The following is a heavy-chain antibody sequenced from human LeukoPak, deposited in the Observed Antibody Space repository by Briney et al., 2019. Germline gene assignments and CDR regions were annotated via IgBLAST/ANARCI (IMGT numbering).Heavy chain of an antibody. CDR3: AREKIGTGTVLGKDYYYMDV. CDR1: GGSISSSSYY. CDR2: IYYSGST. J-gene: IGHJ6*03. V-gene: IGHV4-39*07. Sequence: SETLSLTCTVSGGSISSSSYYWGWIRQPPGKGLEWIGSIYYSGSTYYNPSLKSRVTISVDTSKNQFSLKLSSVTAADTAMYYCAREKIGTGTVLGKDYYYMDVWGKGTTVTASS. D-gene: IGHD3-16*01.